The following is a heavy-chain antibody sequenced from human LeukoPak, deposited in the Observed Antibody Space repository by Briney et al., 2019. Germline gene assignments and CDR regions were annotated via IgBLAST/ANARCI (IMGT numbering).Heavy chain of an antibody. J-gene: IGHJ6*03. Sequence: SVNVSCKASGGTFSSYAISWVRQAPGQGLEWMGGIIPIFGTANYAQKFQGRVTITADESTSTAYMELSSLRSEDTAVYYCARVPTVTIYYYYYYMDVWGKGTTVTVSS. D-gene: IGHD4-11*01. CDR2: IIPIFGTA. CDR3: ARVPTVTIYYYYYYMDV. CDR1: GGTFSSYA. V-gene: IGHV1-69*13.